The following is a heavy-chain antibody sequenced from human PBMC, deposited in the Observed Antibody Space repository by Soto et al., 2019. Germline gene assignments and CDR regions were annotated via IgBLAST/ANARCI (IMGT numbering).Heavy chain of an antibody. CDR3: AKGDNLGPKTGYAFDP. J-gene: IGHJ5*02. CDR1: GDSVSSNTAS. D-gene: IGHD5-12*01. Sequence: SQTLSLTCAISGDSVSSNTASWNWIRQSPSRGLEWLGRTYFRSKWYHDYAVSVKSRIIINPDTSNNQFSLQLNSVTPEDTAVYFCAKGDNLGPKTGYAFDPWGQGIMDPVSS. CDR2: TYFRSKWYH. V-gene: IGHV6-1*01.